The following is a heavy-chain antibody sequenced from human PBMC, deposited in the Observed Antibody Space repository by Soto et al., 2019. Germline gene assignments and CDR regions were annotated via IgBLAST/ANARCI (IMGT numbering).Heavy chain of an antibody. V-gene: IGHV1-69*13. J-gene: IGHJ4*02. D-gene: IGHD2-15*01. Sequence: GASVKVSCKASVGTFSSYAISWVRQAPGQGLEWMGGIIPIFGTANYAQKFQGRVTITADESTSTAYMELSSLRSEDTAVYYCARESRYCSGGSCYFLPGIDYWGQGTLVTVSS. CDR3: ARESRYCSGGSCYFLPGIDY. CDR2: IIPIFGTA. CDR1: VGTFSSYA.